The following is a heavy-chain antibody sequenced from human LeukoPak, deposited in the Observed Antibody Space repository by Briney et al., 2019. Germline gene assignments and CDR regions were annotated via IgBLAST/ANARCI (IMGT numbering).Heavy chain of an antibody. CDR2: INHSGST. Sequence: SETLSLTCAVYGGYFSGYYWSWIRQPPGKGREWIGEINHSGSTHYHPSLKSRLTISVDTSKNQFSLKLSSVTPADTAVYYCARGQRPPPTVTSNVSHSYYFDYWGQGTLVTVSS. CDR3: ARGQRPPPTVTSNVSHSYYFDY. D-gene: IGHD4-17*01. V-gene: IGHV4-34*01. CDR1: GGYFSGYY. J-gene: IGHJ4*02.